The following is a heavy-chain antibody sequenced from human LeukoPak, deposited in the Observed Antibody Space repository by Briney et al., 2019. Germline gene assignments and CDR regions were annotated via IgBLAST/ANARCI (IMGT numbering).Heavy chain of an antibody. CDR2: IRSRPYGGTT. J-gene: IGHJ4*02. Sequence: GGSLRLSCIGSGFTFGDYAMSWVRQAPGKGLEWVGFIRSRPYGGTTEYAASVKGRFTISRDDSKSIAYLQMNSLRTEDTAVYYCTRTCSYYDSSAFDYWGQGTLVTVSS. D-gene: IGHD3-22*01. CDR3: TRTCSYYDSSAFDY. CDR1: GFTFGDYA. V-gene: IGHV3-49*04.